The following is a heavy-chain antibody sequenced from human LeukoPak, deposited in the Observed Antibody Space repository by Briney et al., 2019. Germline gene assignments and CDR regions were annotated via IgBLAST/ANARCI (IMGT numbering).Heavy chain of an antibody. V-gene: IGHV1-69*06. J-gene: IGHJ6*03. CDR3: ARAIKDYMDV. CDR1: GGTFSSYA. CDR2: IIPIFGTA. Sequence: ASVKVSCKASGGTFSSYAISWVRQAPGQGLEWMGGIIPIFGTANYAQKFQGRVTITAEKSTSTAYMELSSLRSEDTAVYYCARAIKDYMDVWGKGTTVTISS.